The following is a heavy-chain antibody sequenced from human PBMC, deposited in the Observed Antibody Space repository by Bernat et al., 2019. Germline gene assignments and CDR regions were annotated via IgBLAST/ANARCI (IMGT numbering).Heavy chain of an antibody. CDR1: GGSISSYY. CDR3: ARDHRDLYCSGGSCYSSGYYFDY. D-gene: IGHD2-15*01. Sequence: QVQLQESGPGLVKPSETLSLTCTVSGGSISSYYWSWIRQPPGKGLEWIGYIYYSGSTNYNPSLKSRVTISVDTSKNQFSLKPSSVTAADTAVYYCARDHRDLYCSGGSCYSSGYYFDYWGQGTLVTISS. J-gene: IGHJ4*02. CDR2: IYYSGST. V-gene: IGHV4-59*01.